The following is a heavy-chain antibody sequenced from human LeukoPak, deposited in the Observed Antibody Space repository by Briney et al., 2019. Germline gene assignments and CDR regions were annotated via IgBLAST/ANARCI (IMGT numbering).Heavy chain of an antibody. CDR1: GFTFSTYW. V-gene: IGHV3-74*01. J-gene: IGHJ4*02. D-gene: IGHD4-17*01. CDR2: INSDGSST. Sequence: GGSLRLSCTASGFTFSTYWMHWVRQAPGKGLVWVSRINSDGSSTTYADSVKGRFTISRHNAKNTLYLQMNSLRGEDTAVYYCERVGDHYGDHVRFDDWGQGTLVTVSS. CDR3: ERVGDHYGDHVRFDD.